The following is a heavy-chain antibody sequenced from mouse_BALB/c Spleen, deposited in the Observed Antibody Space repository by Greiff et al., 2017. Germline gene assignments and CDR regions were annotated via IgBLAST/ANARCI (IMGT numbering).Heavy chain of an antibody. Sequence: QVQLKQSGAELVRPGTSVKVSCKASGYAFTNYLIEWVKQRPGQGLEWIGVINPGSGGTNYNEKFKGKATLTADKSSSTAYMQLSSLTSDDSAVYFCARGGETVVPFAYWGQGTLVTVSA. CDR1: GYAFTNYL. CDR2: INPGSGGT. J-gene: IGHJ3*01. V-gene: IGHV1-54*03. D-gene: IGHD1-1*01. CDR3: ARGGETVVPFAY.